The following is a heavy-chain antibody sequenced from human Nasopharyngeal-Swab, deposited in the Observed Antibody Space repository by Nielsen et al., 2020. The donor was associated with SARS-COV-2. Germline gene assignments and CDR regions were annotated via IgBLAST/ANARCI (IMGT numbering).Heavy chain of an antibody. V-gene: IGHV3-74*01. D-gene: IGHD3-3*01. Sequence: GGSLRLSCAASGFTFSSYWMHWVRQAPGKGLVWVSRINSDGSSTSYADSVKGRFTISRDNAKNTLYLQMNSLRAEDTAVYYCARDLRFFTPSNYYYYGMDVWGQGTTVTVPS. CDR2: INSDGSST. CDR3: ARDLRFFTPSNYYYYGMDV. J-gene: IGHJ6*02. CDR1: GFTFSSYW.